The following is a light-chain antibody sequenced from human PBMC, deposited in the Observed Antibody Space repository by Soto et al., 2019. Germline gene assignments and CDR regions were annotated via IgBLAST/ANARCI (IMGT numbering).Light chain of an antibody. CDR2: GAS. CDR1: QSVSSSY. Sequence: EIVLTQSPGTLSLSPGERATLSCRASQSVSSSYLAWYQQKPGQAPRLLIYGASSRATGISDRFSGSGSGTDFTLTISRLEPEDSAVYYCHQYGSSSWTFGQGTKVDIK. J-gene: IGKJ1*01. CDR3: HQYGSSSWT. V-gene: IGKV3-20*01.